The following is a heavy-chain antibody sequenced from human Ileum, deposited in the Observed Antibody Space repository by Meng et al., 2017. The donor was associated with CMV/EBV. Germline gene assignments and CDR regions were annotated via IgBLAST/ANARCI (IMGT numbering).Heavy chain of an antibody. D-gene: IGHD2-8*01. CDR3: ATNPLYTNDYYAMDV. CDR1: GFAFSGYW. V-gene: IGHV3-23*01. Sequence: GESLKISCAASGFAFSGYWMHWVRQAPGKGLVWVSTITGAGSTYYADSVKGRFTISRDNSKNTLFLQMNSLRGEDTALYYCATNPLYTNDYYAMDVWGQGTTVTVSS. J-gene: IGHJ6*02. CDR2: ITGAGST.